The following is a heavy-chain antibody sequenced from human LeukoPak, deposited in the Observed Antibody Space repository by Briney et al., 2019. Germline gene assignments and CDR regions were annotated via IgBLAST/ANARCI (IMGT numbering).Heavy chain of an antibody. CDR1: GGSISSYY. Sequence: SETLSLTCTVSGGSISSYYWSWIRQPPGKGLEWIGSIYYSGSTYYNPSLKSRVTISVDTSKNQFSLKLSSVTAADTAVYYCARDLYYYDSSGYYAGYYYYMDVWGKGTTVTVSS. D-gene: IGHD3-22*01. CDR3: ARDLYYYDSSGYYAGYYYYMDV. V-gene: IGHV4-39*07. CDR2: IYYSGST. J-gene: IGHJ6*03.